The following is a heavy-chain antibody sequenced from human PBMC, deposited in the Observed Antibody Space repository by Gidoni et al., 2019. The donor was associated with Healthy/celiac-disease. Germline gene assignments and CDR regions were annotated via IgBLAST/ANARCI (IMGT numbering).Heavy chain of an antibody. V-gene: IGHV4-34*01. CDR3: ARDPTVTTRSGYYYYYYMDV. D-gene: IGHD4-4*01. Sequence: QVQLQQWGAGLLKPSETLSLTCAVYGGSFSGYYWSWIRQPPGKGLEWIGEINHSGSTNYNPSLKSRVTISVDTSKNQFSLKLSSVTAADTAVYYCARDPTVTTRSGYYYYYYMDVWGKGTTVTVSS. J-gene: IGHJ6*03. CDR1: GGSFSGYY. CDR2: INHSGST.